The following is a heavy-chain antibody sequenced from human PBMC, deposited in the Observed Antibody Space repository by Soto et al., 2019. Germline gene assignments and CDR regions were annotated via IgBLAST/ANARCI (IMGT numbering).Heavy chain of an antibody. CDR1: GGSISSYY. J-gene: IGHJ5*02. D-gene: IGHD5-18*01. CDR2: IYYSGST. CDR3: AIVYSYGPNWFDP. Sequence: PSETLSLTCTVSGGSISSYYWSWIRQPPGKGLERIGYIYYSGSTNYNPSLKSRVTISVDTSKNQFSLKLSSVTAADTAVYYCAIVYSYGPNWFDPWGQGTLVTVSS. V-gene: IGHV4-59*01.